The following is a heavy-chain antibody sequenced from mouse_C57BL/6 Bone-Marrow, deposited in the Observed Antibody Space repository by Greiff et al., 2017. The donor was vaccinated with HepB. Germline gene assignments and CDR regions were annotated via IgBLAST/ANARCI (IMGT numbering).Heavy chain of an antibody. D-gene: IGHD4-1*02. CDR3: ARDRRVNWDVEYFDV. V-gene: IGHV5-4*01. Sequence: EVQLVESGGGLVKPGGSRKLSCAASGFTFSSYAMSWVRQTPEKRLEWVATISDGGSYTYYPDNVKGRFTISRDNAKNNLYLQMSHLKSEDTAMYYCARDRRVNWDVEYFDVWGTGTTVTVSS. J-gene: IGHJ1*03. CDR1: GFTFSSYA. CDR2: ISDGGSYT.